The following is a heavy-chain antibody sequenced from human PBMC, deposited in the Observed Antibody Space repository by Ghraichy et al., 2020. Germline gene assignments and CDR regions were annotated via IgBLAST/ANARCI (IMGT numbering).Heavy chain of an antibody. D-gene: IGHD4-23*01. CDR3: AKDGRGTTVVARWFDP. J-gene: IGHJ5*02. Sequence: GGSLRLSCAASGFTFSTYAMSWVRQAPGKGLEWVSTISGSGSSTYYADSVKGRFTISRDNFKNILYLQMNSLRAEDTAVYYCAKDGRGTTVVARWFDPWGQGTLVTVSS. CDR2: ISGSGSST. V-gene: IGHV3-23*01. CDR1: GFTFSTYA.